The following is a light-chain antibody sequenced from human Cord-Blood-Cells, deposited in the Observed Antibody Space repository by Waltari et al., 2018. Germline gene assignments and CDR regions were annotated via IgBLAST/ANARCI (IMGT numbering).Light chain of an antibody. J-gene: IGKJ2*03. CDR2: KAS. CDR1: QSISSW. CDR3: QQYNSYPYS. V-gene: IGKV1-5*03. Sequence: DIQITQSPSTLSASVGDRVTITCRASQSISSWLAWYQQKTGKAPKLLIDKASSLESGVPSRFSVSGSGTEFTLTISSLQPDDFATYYCQQYNSYPYSFGQGTKLEIK.